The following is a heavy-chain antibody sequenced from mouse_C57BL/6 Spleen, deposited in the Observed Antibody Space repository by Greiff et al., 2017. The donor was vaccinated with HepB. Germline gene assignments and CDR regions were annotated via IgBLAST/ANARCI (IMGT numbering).Heavy chain of an antibody. V-gene: IGHV1-82*01. Sequence: QVQLQQSGPELVKPGASVKISCKASGYAFSSSWMNWVKQRPGKGLEWIGRIYPGDGDTNYNGKFKGKATLTADKSSSTAYMQLSSLTSEDSAVYFSVGYYGSSPFAYWGQGTLVTVSA. CDR2: IYPGDGDT. CDR1: GYAFSSSW. J-gene: IGHJ3*01. D-gene: IGHD1-1*01. CDR3: VGYYGSSPFAY.